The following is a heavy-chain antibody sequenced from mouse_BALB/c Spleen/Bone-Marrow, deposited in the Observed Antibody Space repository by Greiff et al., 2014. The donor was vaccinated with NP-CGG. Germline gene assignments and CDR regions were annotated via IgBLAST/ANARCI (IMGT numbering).Heavy chain of an antibody. D-gene: IGHD1-1*01. Sequence: VQLKQSGGGLVQPGGSLKLSCAASGFDFSRYWMSWVRQAPGKGLEWIGEINPDSSTINYTPSLKDKFIISRDNAKNTLYLQMSKVRSEDTALYYCARLSYYGRFAYWGQGTLVTVSA. CDR3: ARLSYYGRFAY. CDR1: GFDFSRYW. V-gene: IGHV4-1*02. J-gene: IGHJ3*01. CDR2: INPDSSTI.